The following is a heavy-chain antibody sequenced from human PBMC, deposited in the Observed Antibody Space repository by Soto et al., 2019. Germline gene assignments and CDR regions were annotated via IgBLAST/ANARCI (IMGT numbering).Heavy chain of an antibody. CDR2: IYYSGST. J-gene: IGHJ5*02. CDR3: ARVVVAATPWFDP. D-gene: IGHD2-15*01. Sequence: QVQLQESGPGLVKPSETLSLTCTVSGGSISSYYWSWIRQPPGKGLEWIGYIYYSGSTNYNPSLKSRVTISVDTSKNQFSLKLSSVTAADTAVYYCARVVVAATPWFDPWGQGTLVTVSS. V-gene: IGHV4-59*01. CDR1: GGSISSYY.